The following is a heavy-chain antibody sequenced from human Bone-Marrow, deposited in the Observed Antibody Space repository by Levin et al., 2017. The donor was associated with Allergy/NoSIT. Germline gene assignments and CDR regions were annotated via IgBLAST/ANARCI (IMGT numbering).Heavy chain of an antibody. CDR2: ISSSGSYT. CDR1: GFTFSDYY. J-gene: IGHJ6*03. D-gene: IGHD2/OR15-2a*01. V-gene: IGHV3-11*06. Sequence: GGSLRLSCAASGFTFSDYYMNWIRQAPGKGLEWVSYISSSGSYTNDADSVKGRFTISRDNGKDSLYLQMNSLRVEDTAVYYCARRNTFHMDVWGKGTTVIVSS. CDR3: ARRNTFHMDV.